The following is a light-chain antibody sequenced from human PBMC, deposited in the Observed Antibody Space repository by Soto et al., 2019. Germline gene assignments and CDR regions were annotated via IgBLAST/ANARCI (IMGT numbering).Light chain of an antibody. V-gene: IGKV3-20*01. Sequence: EIVLTQSPGTLSLSPGERATLSCRASQSVSSSYLAWYQQKPGQAPRLPIYGASSRATGIPDRFSSSGSGTDFTLTISRLEPEDFAVYYCQQYGSSPWTFGQGTKVDIK. CDR1: QSVSSSY. J-gene: IGKJ1*01. CDR2: GAS. CDR3: QQYGSSPWT.